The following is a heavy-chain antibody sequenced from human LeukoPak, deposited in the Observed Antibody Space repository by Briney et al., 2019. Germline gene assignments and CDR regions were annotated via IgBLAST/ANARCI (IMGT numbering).Heavy chain of an antibody. CDR2: ISSSSSYI. J-gene: IGHJ4*02. V-gene: IGHV3-21*01. Sequence: GGSLRLSCAASGFTFSSYSMNWVRQAPGKGLEWVSSISSSSSYIYYADSVKGRFTISRDNAKNSLYLQMNSLRAEDTAVYYCAREDSGWYGLDYFDYWGQGTLVTVSS. CDR3: AREDSGWYGLDYFDY. CDR1: GFTFSSYS. D-gene: IGHD6-19*01.